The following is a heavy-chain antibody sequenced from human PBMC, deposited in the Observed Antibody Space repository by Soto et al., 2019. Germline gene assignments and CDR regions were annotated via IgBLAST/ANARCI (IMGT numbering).Heavy chain of an antibody. J-gene: IGHJ6*03. CDR2: IWYDGSNK. Sequence: QVQLVESGGGVVQPGRSLRLSCAASGFTFSSYGMHWVRQAPGKGLEWVAVIWYDGSNKYYADSVKGRFTISRDNSKNTLDLQMNSLRAEDTAVYYCARDRLRSPFNYMDVWGKGTTVTVSS. D-gene: IGHD3-3*01. V-gene: IGHV3-33*01. CDR3: ARDRLRSPFNYMDV. CDR1: GFTFSSYG.